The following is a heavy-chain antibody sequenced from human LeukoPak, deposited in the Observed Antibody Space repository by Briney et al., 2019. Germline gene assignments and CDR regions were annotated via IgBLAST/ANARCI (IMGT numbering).Heavy chain of an antibody. D-gene: IGHD3-10*01. CDR3: ATEAAYYGSGGSV. V-gene: IGHV4-34*01. Sequence: TSETLSLTCAVYGGSFSGYYWSWIRQPPGKGLEWIGEINHSGSTNYNPSLKSRVTISVDTSKNQFSLKLSSLTAADTAVYYCATEAAYYGSGGSVWGQGTLVTVS. J-gene: IGHJ4*02. CDR1: GGSFSGYY. CDR2: INHSGST.